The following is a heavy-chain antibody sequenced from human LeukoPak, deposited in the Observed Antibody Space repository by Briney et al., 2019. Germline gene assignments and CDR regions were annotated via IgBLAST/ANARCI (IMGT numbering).Heavy chain of an antibody. Sequence: GGSLRLSCAASGFTFSSYSMNWVRQAPGKGLEWVAVISYDGSNKYYADSVKGRFTISRDNSKNTLYLQMNSLRAEDTAVFYCARDEGNTGYYYWGQGTLVTVST. D-gene: IGHD3-9*01. CDR1: GFTFSSYS. CDR2: ISYDGSNK. V-gene: IGHV3-30*03. J-gene: IGHJ4*02. CDR3: ARDEGNTGYYY.